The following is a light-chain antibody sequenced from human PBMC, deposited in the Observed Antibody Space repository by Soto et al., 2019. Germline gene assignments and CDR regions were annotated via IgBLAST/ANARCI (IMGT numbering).Light chain of an antibody. CDR1: QGVSSY. CDR2: DAS. V-gene: IGKV3-11*01. J-gene: IGKJ5*01. Sequence: DIVLTQSPVTLSLSPGGRATLSCTASQGVSSYLAWYQQRPGQAPRLIIYDASNRATGIPARFSGIGSGTDFTLTIDNLETEDFAIYYGQQRNNWPPITFGQGTRLEIK. CDR3: QQRNNWPPIT.